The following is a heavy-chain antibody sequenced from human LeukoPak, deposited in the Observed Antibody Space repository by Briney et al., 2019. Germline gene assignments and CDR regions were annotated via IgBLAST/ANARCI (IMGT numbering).Heavy chain of an antibody. Sequence: PSETLSLTCTVSGGSISSYYWSWIRQPPGKGLEWIGYIYYSGSTNYNPSLKSRVTISVDTSKNQFSLKLSSVTAADTAVYYCARERYYDFWSGLAPSDYYYYYMDVWGKGTTVTVSS. J-gene: IGHJ6*03. D-gene: IGHD3-3*01. V-gene: IGHV4-59*01. CDR3: ARERYYDFWSGLAPSDYYYYYMDV. CDR2: IYYSGST. CDR1: GGSISSYY.